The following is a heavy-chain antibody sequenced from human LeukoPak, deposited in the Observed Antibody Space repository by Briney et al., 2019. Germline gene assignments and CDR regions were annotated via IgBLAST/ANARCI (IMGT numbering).Heavy chain of an antibody. CDR2: ISSSSSYI. Sequence: PGGSLRLSCAASGFTFSSYSMNWVRQAPGRGLEWVSSISSSSSYIYYADSGKGRFTVSRNNAKNSLYLQMNSLRAEDTAVYYCARSPQSGSFPQDYWGQGTLVTVSS. V-gene: IGHV3-21*01. J-gene: IGHJ4*02. CDR1: GFTFSSYS. CDR3: ARSPQSGSFPQDY. D-gene: IGHD1-26*01.